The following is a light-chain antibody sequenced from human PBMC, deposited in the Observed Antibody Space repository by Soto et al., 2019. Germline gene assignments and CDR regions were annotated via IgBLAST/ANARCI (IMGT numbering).Light chain of an antibody. J-gene: IGKJ2*02. CDR1: QDIGNY. CDR3: QQYDNLPRT. V-gene: IGKV1-33*01. CDR2: DAS. Sequence: DIQMTQSPSSLSASVGDRVTITCQASQDIGNYLNWYQHKPGKAPKLLLYDASTLHTGVPSRFSGSGSVTHFTFTISSLQPEAIATYYCQQYDNLPRTFGQGTKLDVK.